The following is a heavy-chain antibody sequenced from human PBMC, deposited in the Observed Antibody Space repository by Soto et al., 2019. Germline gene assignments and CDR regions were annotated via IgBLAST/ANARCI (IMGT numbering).Heavy chain of an antibody. CDR3: ARWSYLDY. CDR2: ISGSDGKT. D-gene: IGHD3-3*01. Sequence: TVGSLRLSCAASGFSFGSYALSWVRQAPGKGLEWVSTISGSDGKTFYADSVKGRFSISRDTSQSTLYLQMNSLRADGTAMYYCARWSYLDYWGQGTRVTVSS. CDR1: GFSFGSYA. V-gene: IGHV3-23*01. J-gene: IGHJ4*02.